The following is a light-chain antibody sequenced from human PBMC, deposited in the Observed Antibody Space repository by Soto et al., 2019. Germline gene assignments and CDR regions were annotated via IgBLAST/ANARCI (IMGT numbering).Light chain of an antibody. CDR1: SSNIGRNS. J-gene: IGLJ2*01. Sequence: QSVLTQPPSLSAAPGQKVTISCSGSSSNIGRNSVSWYQHLPGTAPKLLIYDNDKRPSGIPDRFSGSKSGTSATLGITGLQTGDEADYYCGAWDNSLTAVVFGGGTKLTVL. V-gene: IGLV1-51*01. CDR3: GAWDNSLTAVV. CDR2: DND.